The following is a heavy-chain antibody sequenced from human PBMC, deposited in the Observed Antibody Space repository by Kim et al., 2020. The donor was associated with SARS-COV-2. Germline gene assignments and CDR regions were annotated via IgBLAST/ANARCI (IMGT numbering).Heavy chain of an antibody. CDR1: GFTFSSYG. V-gene: IGHV3-30*18. D-gene: IGHD3-22*01. CDR3: AKERGVIRDGMDV. J-gene: IGHJ6*02. Sequence: GGSLRLSCAASGFTFSSYGMHWVRKAPGKGLEWVAVISYDGRNKYYADPVKGRFTISRDNSKNTLYLQMNILRAEDTPVYYCAKERGVIRDGMDVWGQGTTVTVSS. CDR2: ISYDGRNK.